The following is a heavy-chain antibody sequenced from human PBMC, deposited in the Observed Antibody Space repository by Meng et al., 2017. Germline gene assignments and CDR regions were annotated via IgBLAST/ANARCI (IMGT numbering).Heavy chain of an antibody. Sequence: VQLVKPEAEVKNPVSAVECSCNASGGTFSSYAISWVRQAPGQGLEWMGGIIPIFGTANYAQKFQGRVTITADKSTSTAYMELSSLRSEDTAVYYCARVGTTDAFWGQGTLVTVSS. CDR2: IIPIFGTA. J-gene: IGHJ4*02. CDR3: ARVGTTDAF. D-gene: IGHD2-2*01. V-gene: IGHV1-69*06. CDR1: GGTFSSYA.